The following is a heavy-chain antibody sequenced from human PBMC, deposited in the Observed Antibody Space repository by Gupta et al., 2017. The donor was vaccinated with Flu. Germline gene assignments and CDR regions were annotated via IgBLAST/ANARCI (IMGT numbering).Heavy chain of an antibody. V-gene: IGHV1-2*02. Sequence: QVQLVQSGAEVRKPGASVRVSCQTSGYNFNDYHIHWVRQAPGQGLEWMGGINPKSGDTEYAQKFQGRVTMSRGTSITITDMEVHRLKSDDTAIYYCAREPRILVVAAASNYYYYGLDVWGQGTTVTVSS. CDR1: GYNFNDYH. J-gene: IGHJ6*02. CDR2: INPKSGDT. CDR3: AREPRILVVAAASNYYYYGLDV. D-gene: IGHD2-15*01.